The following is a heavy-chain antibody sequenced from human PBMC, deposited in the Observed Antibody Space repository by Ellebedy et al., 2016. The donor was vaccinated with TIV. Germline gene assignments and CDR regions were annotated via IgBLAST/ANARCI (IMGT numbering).Heavy chain of an antibody. V-gene: IGHV1-69*04. CDR1: RGTFSSYA. Sequence: ASVKVSXKASRGTFSSYAISWVRQAPGQGLEWMGRIIPILGIANYAQKFQGRVTITADKSTSTAYMELSSLRSEDTAVYYCARGVYCGGDCYDYWGQGTLVTVSS. CDR3: ARGVYCGGDCYDY. J-gene: IGHJ4*02. D-gene: IGHD2-21*01. CDR2: IIPILGIA.